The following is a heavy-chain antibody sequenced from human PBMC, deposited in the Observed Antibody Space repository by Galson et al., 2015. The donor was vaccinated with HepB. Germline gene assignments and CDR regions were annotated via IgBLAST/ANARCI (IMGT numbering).Heavy chain of an antibody. V-gene: IGHV1-18*04. CDR2: ISAYNGNT. D-gene: IGHD6-13*01. J-gene: IGHJ5*02. CDR3: ARAPIPGIAAAGLYNWFDP. Sequence: SVKVSCKASGYTFTSYGISWVRQAPGQGLEWMGWISAYNGNTNYAQKLQGRVTMTTDTSTSTAYMELRSLRSDDTAVYYCARAPIPGIAAAGLYNWFDPWGQGTLVTVSS. CDR1: GYTFTSYG.